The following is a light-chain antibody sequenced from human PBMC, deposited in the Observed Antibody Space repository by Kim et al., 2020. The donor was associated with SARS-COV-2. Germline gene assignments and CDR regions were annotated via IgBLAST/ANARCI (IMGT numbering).Light chain of an antibody. CDR3: QKYSSSPRT. CDR2: DAS. V-gene: IGKV3-20*01. J-gene: IGKJ1*01. Sequence: LSPGQRATLTCRASQSIGSSLAWYQQKPGKAPKVLMYDASTRATGIPDRFSGSRSETDFTLTISRLDTEDFAVYYCQKYSSSPRTFGQGTKVDIK. CDR1: QSIGSS.